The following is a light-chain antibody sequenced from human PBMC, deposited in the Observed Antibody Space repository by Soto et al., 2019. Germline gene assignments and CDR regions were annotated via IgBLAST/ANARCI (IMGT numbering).Light chain of an antibody. J-gene: IGLJ2*01. Sequence: QSALTQRASVSGSPGQSITISCTGTSSDVGGYNYVSWYQQHPGKAPKLMIYDVSNRPSGVSNRFSGSKSGNTASLTISGLQAEDEADYYCSSYTSSSTVHVVFGGGTKLTVL. CDR3: SSYTSSSTVHVV. CDR2: DVS. V-gene: IGLV2-14*01. CDR1: SSDVGGYNY.